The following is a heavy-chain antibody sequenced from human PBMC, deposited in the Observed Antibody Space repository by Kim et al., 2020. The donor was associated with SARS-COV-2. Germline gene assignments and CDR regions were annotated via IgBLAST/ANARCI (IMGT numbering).Heavy chain of an antibody. D-gene: IGHD1-26*01. CDR2: ISGIGTYI. CDR3: SGSPPDYYGMDV. Sequence: GGSLRLSCAASGFTFSSYTMNWVRQAPGKGLEWVSSISGIGTYIHYADSVKGRFTISRDNAKNSLFLQMNSLRVEDRAMYYCSGSPPDYYGMDVWGQGTTVIVS. V-gene: IGHV3-21*06. J-gene: IGHJ6*02. CDR1: GFTFSSYT.